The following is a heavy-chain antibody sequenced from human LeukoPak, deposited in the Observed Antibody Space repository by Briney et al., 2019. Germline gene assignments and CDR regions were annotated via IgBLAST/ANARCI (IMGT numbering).Heavy chain of an antibody. Sequence: SETLSLTCTVSGGSISSSNYYWGWIRQPPGKGLEWIGSIYHSGSTYYNPSLKSRVTISVDTSKNQFSLRLTSVTAADTAVYYCAELGITMIGGVWGKGTTVTISS. V-gene: IGHV4-39*01. J-gene: IGHJ6*04. D-gene: IGHD3-10*02. CDR1: GGSISSSNYY. CDR2: IYHSGST. CDR3: AELGITMIGGV.